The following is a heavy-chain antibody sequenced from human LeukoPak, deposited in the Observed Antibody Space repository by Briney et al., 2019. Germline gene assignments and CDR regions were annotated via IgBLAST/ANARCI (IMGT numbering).Heavy chain of an antibody. V-gene: IGHV5-51*01. J-gene: IGHJ4*02. CDR3: ARRNGGFDY. Sequence: GESLKISCKGSGYSFTSHWIGWLRQMPGKGLEWMGSIYPGDSNTRYSPSFQGQVTISTDKPISTAYLEWSSLKASDSGMYFCARRNGGFDYWGQGSLVTVSS. CDR1: GYSFTSHW. D-gene: IGHD3-10*01. CDR2: IYPGDSNT.